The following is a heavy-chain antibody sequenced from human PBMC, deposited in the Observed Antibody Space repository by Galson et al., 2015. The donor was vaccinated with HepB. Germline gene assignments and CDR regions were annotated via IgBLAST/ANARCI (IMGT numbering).Heavy chain of an antibody. D-gene: IGHD2-15*01. CDR2: ISSSSSTI. CDR1: GFTFSSYS. CDR3: ARDGGWGRDIVVVVAATLGGYFDY. Sequence: SLRLSCAASGFTFSSYSMNWVRQAPGKGLEWVSYISSSSSTIYYADSVKGRFTISRDNAKNSLYLQMNSLRAEDTAVYYCARDGGWGRDIVVVVAATLGGYFDYWGQGTLVTVSS. J-gene: IGHJ4*02. V-gene: IGHV3-48*04.